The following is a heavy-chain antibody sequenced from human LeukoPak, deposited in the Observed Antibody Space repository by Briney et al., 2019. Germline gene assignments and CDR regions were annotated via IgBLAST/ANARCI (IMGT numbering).Heavy chain of an antibody. CDR3: ARQQLVGGEAAFDI. Sequence: PGGSLRLSCAASGFTFSSYGMHWVRQAPGKGLEWVAFIRYDGSNKYYADSVKGRFTISRDNSKNTLYLQMNSLRAEDTAVYYCARQQLVGGEAAFDIWGQGTVVTVSS. D-gene: IGHD6-13*01. J-gene: IGHJ3*02. CDR1: GFTFSSYG. CDR2: IRYDGSNK. V-gene: IGHV3-30*02.